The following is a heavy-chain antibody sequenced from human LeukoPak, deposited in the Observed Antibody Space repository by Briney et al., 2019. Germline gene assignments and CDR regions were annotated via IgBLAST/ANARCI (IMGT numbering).Heavy chain of an antibody. Sequence: GGSLRLSCAASGFAVSSNYMTWVRQAPGKGLEWVSVIYSGVNTYYAGSVKGRFTISRDNSKNTLHLQMNSLRAEDTAVYYCVAYSSRDADAFDIWGQGTMVTVSS. D-gene: IGHD6-13*01. V-gene: IGHV3-53*01. CDR1: GFAVSSNY. CDR2: IYSGVNT. CDR3: VAYSSRDADAFDI. J-gene: IGHJ3*02.